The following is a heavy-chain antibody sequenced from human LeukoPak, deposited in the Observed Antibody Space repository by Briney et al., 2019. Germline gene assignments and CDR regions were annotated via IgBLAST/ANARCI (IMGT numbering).Heavy chain of an antibody. CDR3: ARGPYYDSSGYYLFDY. CDR2: ISAYNGNT. Sequence: ASVKVSCKASGYTFTSYGISWVRQAPGQGLEWMGWISAYNGNTNYAQKLQGRVTMTTDTSTSTAYMELSRLRSDDTAVYYCARGPYYDSSGYYLFDYWGQGTLVTVSS. V-gene: IGHV1-18*01. CDR1: GYTFTSYG. D-gene: IGHD3-22*01. J-gene: IGHJ4*02.